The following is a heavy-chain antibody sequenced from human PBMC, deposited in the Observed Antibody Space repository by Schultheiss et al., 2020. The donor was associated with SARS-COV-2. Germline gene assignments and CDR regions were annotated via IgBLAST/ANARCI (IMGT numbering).Heavy chain of an antibody. D-gene: IGHD3-16*02. CDR3: AKVPITFGGVIDHFDY. CDR2: ISGSDGRT. J-gene: IGHJ4*02. V-gene: IGHV3-23*01. CDR1: GFTFTSSA. Sequence: GGSLRLSCAASGFTFTSSAMSWVRQAPGEGLEWLSAISGSDGRTYYADSVKGRFTISRDNSMNTLYLQLNSLRAEDTALYYCAKVPITFGGVIDHFDYWGQGTLVTVSS.